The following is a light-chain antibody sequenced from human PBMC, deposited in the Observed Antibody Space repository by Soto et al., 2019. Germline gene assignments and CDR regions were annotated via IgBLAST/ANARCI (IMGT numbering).Light chain of an antibody. CDR1: QSVSNN. CDR3: QQYNDWWT. Sequence: EIVMTQSPATLSVSPGESATLSCRASQSVSNNLTWYQQKPVQPPRLLIYGASTRATGVPGRFSGSGSGTEFTLTISSLQSEDFAVYYCQQYNDWWTFGQGTKVEIK. V-gene: IGKV3-15*01. CDR2: GAS. J-gene: IGKJ1*01.